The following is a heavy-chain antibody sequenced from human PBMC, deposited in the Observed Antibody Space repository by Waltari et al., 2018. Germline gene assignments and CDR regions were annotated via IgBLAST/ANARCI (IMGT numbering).Heavy chain of an antibody. J-gene: IGHJ5*02. V-gene: IGHV4-38-2*01. CDR2: IYHDGTT. CDR3: ARQTLGYCTSAACRRLET. CDR1: GYFLHPGFF. Sequence: VQLQESGPGLVRPSETLSVTRDVSGYFLHPGFFWGWIRQPPGKGLEWIGNIYHDGTTYHSPSLKNRLTISLDTSKNQFSLRLTFVTVADSALYYCARQTLGYCTSAACRRLETWGQGILVTVSS. D-gene: IGHD2-2*03.